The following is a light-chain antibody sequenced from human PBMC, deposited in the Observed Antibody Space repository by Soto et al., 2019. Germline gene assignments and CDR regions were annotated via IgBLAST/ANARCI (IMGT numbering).Light chain of an antibody. J-gene: IGLJ2*01. CDR1: SSNIGSDY. CDR3: AAWDTSLTGGV. V-gene: IGLV1-51*02. CDR2: ENN. Sequence: QSVLTQPPSVSAAPGQTVTISCSGSSSNIGSDYVSWYQQLPGAAPRLLIYENNKRPSGIPDRFSGSKSGTSATLGITGLQTGDEADYYCAAWDTSLTGGVFGGGTKLTVL.